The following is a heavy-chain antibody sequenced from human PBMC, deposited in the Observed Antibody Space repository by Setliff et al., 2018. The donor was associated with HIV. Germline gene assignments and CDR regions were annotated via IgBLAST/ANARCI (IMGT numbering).Heavy chain of an antibody. CDR3: AKPFGSDGSRQLDS. D-gene: IGHD2-15*01. CDR1: GYTFSDYD. J-gene: IGHJ4*02. CDR2: INGGNGKT. Sequence: ASVKVSCKASGYTFSDYDVAWVRQAPGQGLEWMGWINGGNGKTRYSQKFQGRVTVTRDTSASTAYMELSSLRSEDTAVYYCAKPFGSDGSRQLDSWGQGTLVTVSS. V-gene: IGHV1-3*01.